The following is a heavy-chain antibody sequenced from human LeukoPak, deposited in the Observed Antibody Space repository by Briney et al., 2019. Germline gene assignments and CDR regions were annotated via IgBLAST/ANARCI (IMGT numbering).Heavy chain of an antibody. CDR2: FDPEDGET. D-gene: IGHD3-10*01. CDR3: AAIYGSGSYYTKGGYFDY. V-gene: IGHV1-24*01. CDR1: GYTLTELS. Sequence: GASAKVSCKVSGYTLTELSMHWVRQAPGKGLEWMRGFDPEDGETIYAQKFQGRVTMTEDTSTDTAYMELSSLRSEDTAVYYCAAIYGSGSYYTKGGYFDYWGQGTLVTVSS. J-gene: IGHJ4*02.